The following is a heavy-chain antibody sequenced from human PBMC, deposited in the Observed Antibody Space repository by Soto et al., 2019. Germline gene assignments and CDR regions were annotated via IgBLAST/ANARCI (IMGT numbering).Heavy chain of an antibody. CDR2: IKWNSDRI. Sequence: EVQLVESGGGLVQPGRSLRLSCVASGVTLKDYAMHWVRQAPGRGLEWVSGIKWNSDRIGYGDSVKGRFTISRDNAKNSLYLEMNGLRAQDTAVFYCGKDISAGGMAVWAKGTTVTASS. J-gene: IGHJ6*03. V-gene: IGHV3-9*01. CDR1: GVTLKDYA. D-gene: IGHD3-10*01. CDR3: GKDISAGGMAV.